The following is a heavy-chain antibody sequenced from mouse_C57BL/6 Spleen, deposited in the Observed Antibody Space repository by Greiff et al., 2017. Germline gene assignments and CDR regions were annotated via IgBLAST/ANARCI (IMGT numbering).Heavy chain of an antibody. J-gene: IGHJ2*01. CDR1: GFTFSSYA. CDR3: ARDRGNSIFDY. V-gene: IGHV5-4*01. D-gene: IGHD2-1*01. Sequence: EVQVVESGGGLVKPGGSLKLSCAASGFTFSSYAMSWVRQTPEKRLEWVATISDGGSYTYYPDNVKGRFTISRDNAKNNLYLQMSHLKSEDTAMYYCARDRGNSIFDYWGQGTTLTVSS. CDR2: ISDGGSYT.